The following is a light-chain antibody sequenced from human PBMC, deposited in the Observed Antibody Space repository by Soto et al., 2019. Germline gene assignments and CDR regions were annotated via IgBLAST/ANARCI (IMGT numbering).Light chain of an antibody. J-gene: IGKJ1*01. CDR3: QQSYNALTWT. CDR1: QNIDNY. CDR2: AAS. V-gene: IGKV1-39*01. Sequence: DIQMTQSPSSLSAFVGDRVTITCRASQNIDNYLNWYQQKPGKAPKLLIYAASTLQSGVPSRFSGSGSGTDFTLTISSLQPEDFATYYCQQSYNALTWTFGQGTKVDI.